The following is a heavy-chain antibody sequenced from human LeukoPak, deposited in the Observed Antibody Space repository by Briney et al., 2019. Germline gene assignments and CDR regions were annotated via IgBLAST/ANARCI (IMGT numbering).Heavy chain of an antibody. J-gene: IGHJ3*02. Sequence: SETLSLTCTVSGGSISSYYWSWIRQPPGKGLEWIGYIYYSGSTNFNPSLKSRVTISVDTSKNQFSLKLSSVTAADTAVYYCARHADTEVALDAFDIWGQGTMVTVSS. D-gene: IGHD5-18*01. CDR3: ARHADTEVALDAFDI. V-gene: IGHV4-59*08. CDR2: IYYSGST. CDR1: GGSISSYY.